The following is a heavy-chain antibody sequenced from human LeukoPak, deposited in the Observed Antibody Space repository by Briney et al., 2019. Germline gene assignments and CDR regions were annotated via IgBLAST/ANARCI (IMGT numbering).Heavy chain of an antibody. CDR2: IYYSGST. J-gene: IGHJ4*02. V-gene: IGHV4-39*01. CDR1: GGSISSSSYY. CDR3: ARHRTVVPIDY. D-gene: IGHD4-23*01. Sequence: PSETLSLTCTVSGGSISSSSYYWGWIRQPPGKGLEWIGSIYYSGSTYYNPSLKSRVTISVDTSKNQFSLKLSSVTAADTAVYYCARHRTVVPIDYWGQGTLVTVSS.